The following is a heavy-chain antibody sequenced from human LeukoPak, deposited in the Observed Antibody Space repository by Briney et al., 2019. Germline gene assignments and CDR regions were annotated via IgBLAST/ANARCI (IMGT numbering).Heavy chain of an antibody. V-gene: IGHV3-15*01. Sequence: PGGSLRLSCAASGFTFSYAWMNWVRQAPGKGLEWVGRIKSKSDGGTIDYAAPVKGRFTISRDDSKNTLYLQIHSLKTEDSAVYYWTTDGLYSIDNWGQGTLVTVSS. CDR3: TTDGLYSIDN. CDR1: GFTFSYAW. J-gene: IGHJ4*02. D-gene: IGHD2-15*01. CDR2: IKSKSDGGTI.